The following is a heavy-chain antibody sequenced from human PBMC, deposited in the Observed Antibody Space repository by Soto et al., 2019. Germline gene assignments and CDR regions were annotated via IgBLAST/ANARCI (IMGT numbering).Heavy chain of an antibody. Sequence: PSETLSLTCAVYGGSFSGYYWSWIRQPPGKGLEWIGEINHSGSTNYNPSLKSRVTISVDTSKNQFSLKLSSVTAADTAVYYCARHRFDWLSRGGFDYWGQGTLVTVSS. V-gene: IGHV4-34*01. CDR3: ARHRFDWLSRGGFDY. J-gene: IGHJ4*02. CDR2: INHSGST. D-gene: IGHD3-9*01. CDR1: GGSFSGYY.